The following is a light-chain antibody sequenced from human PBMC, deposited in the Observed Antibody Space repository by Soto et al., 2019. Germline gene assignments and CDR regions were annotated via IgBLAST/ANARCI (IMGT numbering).Light chain of an antibody. CDR1: QDIGNF. V-gene: IGKV1-27*01. CDR2: AAS. J-gene: IGKJ4*01. CDR3: QQCKVAPFT. Sequence: DSQITQAPSSVAASVGDRVAITCGASQDIGNFLALYQQKPGKDPKLLIYAASTLQSGVPSRFSGSGSGTVFTLTISSLQPEDVATYYCQQCKVAPFTFGGGTKVDIK.